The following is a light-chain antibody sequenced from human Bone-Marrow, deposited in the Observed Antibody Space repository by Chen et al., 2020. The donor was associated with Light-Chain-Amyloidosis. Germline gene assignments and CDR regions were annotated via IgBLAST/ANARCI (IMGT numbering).Light chain of an antibody. CDR1: NIGSTS. CDR3: QVWDRSSDRPV. J-gene: IGLJ3*02. Sequence: SYVLTQPSSVSVAPGPPAPLACGGNNIGSTSVHWYQQTPGQAPLLVVYDDSDRPSGIPERLSGSNSGNTATLTISRVEAGDEADYYCQVWDRSSDRPVFGGGTKLTVL. V-gene: IGLV3-21*02. CDR2: DDS.